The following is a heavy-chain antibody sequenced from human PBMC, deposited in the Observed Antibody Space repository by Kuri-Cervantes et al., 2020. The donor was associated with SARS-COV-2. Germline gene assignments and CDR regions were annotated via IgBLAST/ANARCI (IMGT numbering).Heavy chain of an antibody. CDR1: DASIGTRNYY. CDR2: IYHSGST. J-gene: IGHJ4*02. Sequence: SETLSLTCTVPDASIGTRNYYWGWIRQPPGMGLEWFVCIYHTGSIYHSGSTSYRPSLKSRVTMSVDTSKKQFSLTLPSVTAADTALYYCASPGLGESDPDLAYWGQGTLITVSS. V-gene: IGHV4-39*01. D-gene: IGHD3-16*01. CDR3: ASPGLGESDPDLAY.